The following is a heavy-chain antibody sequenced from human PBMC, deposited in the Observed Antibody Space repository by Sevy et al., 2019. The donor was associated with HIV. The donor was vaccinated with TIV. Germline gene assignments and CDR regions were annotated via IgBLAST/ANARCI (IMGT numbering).Heavy chain of an antibody. V-gene: IGHV3-74*01. Sequence: GGSLRLSCEGSGYTFSNYWMHWVRQAPGKGLEWVSRVNSDGGDTAYADSVKGRFTIPRDNVENTMSLQMNSLRAEDTGLYYCVAANSWEDYWGQGTQVTVSS. CDR1: GYTFSNYW. J-gene: IGHJ4*02. D-gene: IGHD6-13*01. CDR3: VAANSWEDY. CDR2: VNSDGGDT.